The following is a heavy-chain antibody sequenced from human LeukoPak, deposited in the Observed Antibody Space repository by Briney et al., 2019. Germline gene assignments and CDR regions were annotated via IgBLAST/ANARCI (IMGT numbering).Heavy chain of an antibody. CDR3: AKAAYSGSYLGDYFDY. D-gene: IGHD1-26*01. CDR2: IWYDGSNK. Sequence: GESLRLSCAASGFTFSSYEMNWVRQAPGKGLEWVAVIWYDGSNKYYADSVKGRFTISRDNSKNTLYLQMNSLRAEDTAVYYCAKAAYSGSYLGDYFDYWGQGTLVTVSS. V-gene: IGHV3-33*06. J-gene: IGHJ4*02. CDR1: GFTFSSYE.